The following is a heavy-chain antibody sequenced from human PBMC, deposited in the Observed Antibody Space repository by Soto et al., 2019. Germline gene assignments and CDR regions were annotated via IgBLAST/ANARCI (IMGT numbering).Heavy chain of an antibody. V-gene: IGHV3-43*01. CDR3: AKDLVVATIYSAFDI. Sequence: PGVSLRLSCAASGFTFDDYTMHWVRQAPGKGLEWVSLISWDGGSTYYADSVKGRFTISRDNSKNSLYLQMNSLRTEDTALYYCAKDLVVATIYSAFDIWGQGTMVTVSS. CDR2: ISWDGGST. D-gene: IGHD5-12*01. J-gene: IGHJ3*02. CDR1: GFTFDDYT.